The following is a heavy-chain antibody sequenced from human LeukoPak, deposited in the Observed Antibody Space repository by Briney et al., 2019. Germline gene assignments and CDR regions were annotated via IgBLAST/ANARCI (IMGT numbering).Heavy chain of an antibody. CDR3: ARQIASAGTAGFDF. V-gene: IGHV4-4*07. D-gene: IGHD6-13*01. CDR1: GGSISSYY. J-gene: IGHJ4*02. CDR2: IYSTGST. Sequence: SETLSLTCTVSGGSISSYYWSWIRQPAGKGLEWVGRIYSTGSTNYNPSRKSRVTMSVDTSKNQFSLRLRSVTAADTAVYYCARQIASAGTAGFDFWGQGALVSVSS.